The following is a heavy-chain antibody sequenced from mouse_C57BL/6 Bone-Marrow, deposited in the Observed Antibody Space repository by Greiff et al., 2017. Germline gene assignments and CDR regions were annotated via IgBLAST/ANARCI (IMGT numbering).Heavy chain of an antibody. J-gene: IGHJ4*01. Sequence: QVQLQQPGAELVMPGASVKLSCKASGYTFTSYWMHWVKQRPGQGLEWIGEIDPSDSYTNYNQKFKGKSTLTVDKSSSTAYMQLSSLTSEDSAVYYCSRESNYAMDYWGQGPSVTVSS. CDR3: SRESNYAMDY. V-gene: IGHV1-69*01. CDR1: GYTFTSYW. CDR2: IDPSDSYT. D-gene: IGHD5-1*01.